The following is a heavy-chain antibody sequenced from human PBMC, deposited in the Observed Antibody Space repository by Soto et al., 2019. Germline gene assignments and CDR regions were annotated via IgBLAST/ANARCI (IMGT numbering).Heavy chain of an antibody. CDR1: GYTFTGYY. D-gene: IGHD2-15*01. CDR2: INPNSGGT. V-gene: IGHV1-2*04. Sequence: GASVKVSCKASGYTFTGYYMHWVRKAPGQGLEWMGWINPNSGGTNYAQKFQGWVTMTRDTSISTAYMELSRLRSDDTAVYYCARGRGGSDIVVVVAAMTAFDYWGQGTLVTVSS. J-gene: IGHJ4*02. CDR3: ARGRGGSDIVVVVAAMTAFDY.